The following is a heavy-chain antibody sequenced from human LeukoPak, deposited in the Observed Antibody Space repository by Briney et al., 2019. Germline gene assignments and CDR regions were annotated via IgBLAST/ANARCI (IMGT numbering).Heavy chain of an antibody. CDR1: GFNFGNYP. V-gene: IGHV3-74*01. D-gene: IGHD4-17*01. CDR2: IGYDGRST. Sequence: GGSLRVSCEASGFNFGNYPMHWVRQDPGKGLGWVSRIGYDGRSTYADSVKGRFTVSRDNAKNTLYLQMNSLRAEDTAVYYCARVLVTVTTYDYWGQGTLVTVSS. CDR3: ARVLVTVTTYDY. J-gene: IGHJ4*02.